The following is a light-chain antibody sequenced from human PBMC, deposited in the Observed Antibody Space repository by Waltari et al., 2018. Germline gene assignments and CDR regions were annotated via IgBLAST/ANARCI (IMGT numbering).Light chain of an antibody. CDR1: QGLVFSDGDTY. V-gene: IGKV2-30*01. CDR3: MQGTHWPMYT. J-gene: IGKJ2*01. CDR2: QIS. Sequence: VVMTQSPLSLPVSLGQPASISRRPTQGLVFSDGDTYWSWFQQRPSQSPRRRSYQISIRDAGVPDRFSGSGSGTDFTLKISRVEAEDVGVEYCMQGTHWPMYTFGQGTKLEIK.